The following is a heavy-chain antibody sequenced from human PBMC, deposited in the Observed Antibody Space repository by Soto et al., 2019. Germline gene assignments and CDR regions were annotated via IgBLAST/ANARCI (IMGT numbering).Heavy chain of an antibody. V-gene: IGHV3-7*03. Sequence: LRLSCAASGFSFGSYWMSWVRQAPGKGLEWVANIKQDGSEKYYVDSVKGRFTISRDNAKNSLYLQMNSLRADDTAVYYCARGNARSDYWGQGTLVTVSS. D-gene: IGHD2-2*01. J-gene: IGHJ4*02. CDR1: GFSFGSYW. CDR3: ARGNARSDY. CDR2: IKQDGSEK.